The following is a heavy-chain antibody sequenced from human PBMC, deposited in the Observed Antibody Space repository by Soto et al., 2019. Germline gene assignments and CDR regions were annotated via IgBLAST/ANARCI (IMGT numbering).Heavy chain of an antibody. J-gene: IGHJ4*02. CDR1: GGSISGYY. Sequence: LETLSLTCTVSGGSISGYYWSWIRQPPGKGLEWIGHIYYSGSTNYNPSLKSRVTISVDTSKNQFSLKLSSVTAADAAVYYCARLSIAVAGTGYFDYWGQGTLVTVSS. V-gene: IGHV4-59*08. CDR2: IYYSGST. CDR3: ARLSIAVAGTGYFDY. D-gene: IGHD6-19*01.